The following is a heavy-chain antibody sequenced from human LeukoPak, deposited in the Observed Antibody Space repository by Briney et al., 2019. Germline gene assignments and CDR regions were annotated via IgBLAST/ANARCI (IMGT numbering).Heavy chain of an antibody. V-gene: IGHV1-69*13. CDR2: IIPIFGTA. CDR1: GGTFSSYA. D-gene: IGHD1-26*01. J-gene: IGHJ5*02. CDR3: AITPELLRVWFDP. Sequence: ASVKVSCKASGGTFSSYAISWVRQAPGQGLGWMGGIIPIFGTANYAQKFQGRVTITADESTSTAYMELSSLRSEDTAVYYCAITPELLRVWFDPWGQGTLVTVSS.